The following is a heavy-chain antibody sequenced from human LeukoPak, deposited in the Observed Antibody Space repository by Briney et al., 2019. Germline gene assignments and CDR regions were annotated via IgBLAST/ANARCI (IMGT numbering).Heavy chain of an antibody. V-gene: IGHV3-9*01. Sequence: PGGSLRLSCAASGFTFDDYAMHWVRQAPGKGLEWVSGISWNSGSIGYADSVKGRFTISRDNAKNSLYLQMNSLRAEDTALYYCALHAIRSGSSDDYWGQGALVTVSS. CDR1: GFTFDDYA. CDR3: ALHAIRSGSSDDY. J-gene: IGHJ4*02. CDR2: ISWNSGSI. D-gene: IGHD3-10*01.